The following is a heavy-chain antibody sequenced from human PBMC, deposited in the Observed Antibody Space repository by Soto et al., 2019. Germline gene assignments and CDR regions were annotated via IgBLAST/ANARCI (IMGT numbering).Heavy chain of an antibody. Sequence: GGSLRLSCAASGFTFGSYSMNWVRQAPGKGLEWVSYISSSSSTIYYADSVKGRFTISRDNAKNSLYLQMNSLRAEDTAVYYCARVPYCSSSGCYSWFDPWGQGTLVTVSS. CDR2: ISSSSSTI. CDR1: GFTFGSYS. CDR3: ARVPYCSSSGCYSWFDP. J-gene: IGHJ5*02. V-gene: IGHV3-48*01. D-gene: IGHD2-2*01.